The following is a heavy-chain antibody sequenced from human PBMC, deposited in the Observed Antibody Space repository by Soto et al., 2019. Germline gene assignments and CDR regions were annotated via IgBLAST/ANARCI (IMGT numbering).Heavy chain of an antibody. J-gene: IGHJ3*02. CDR1: GASISSSY. CDR2: VHHSGNT. V-gene: IGHV4-59*01. CDR3: ARGYYDSNGQSNTFDI. Sequence: ETLSLTCTVSGASISSSYWSWLRQSPGKGLEWIGHVHHSGNTNYNPSLKSRVTMSVDTSRNQFSVKLRSVTTADTAVYYCARGYYDSNGQSNTFDIWGQGTMVTVSS. D-gene: IGHD3-22*01.